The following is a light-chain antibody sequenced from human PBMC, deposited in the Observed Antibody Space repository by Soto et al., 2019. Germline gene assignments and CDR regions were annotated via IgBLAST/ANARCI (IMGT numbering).Light chain of an antibody. CDR1: QNVSRY. CDR2: DAS. V-gene: IGKV3-11*01. Sequence: EIVLTQSPATLSLSPGERATLSCRASQNVSRYLAWYQQKVGQAPRLLIYDASNRATGIPARFSGSGSGTDFTLTIGSLEPEDFAIYYCQQRSSWPLLTFGGGTKVEIK. J-gene: IGKJ4*01. CDR3: QQRSSWPLLT.